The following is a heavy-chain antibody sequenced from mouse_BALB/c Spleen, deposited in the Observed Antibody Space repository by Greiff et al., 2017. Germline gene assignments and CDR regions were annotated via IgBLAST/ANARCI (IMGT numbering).Heavy chain of an antibody. CDR1: GDSITSGY. CDR3: ARLGYDGSWFAY. V-gene: IGHV3-8*02. J-gene: IGHJ3*01. D-gene: IGHD2-14*01. CDR2: ISYSGST. Sequence: EVNVVESGPSLVKPSQTLSLTCSVTGDSITSGYWNWIRKFPGNKLEYMGYISYSGSTYYNPSLKSRISITRDTSKNQYYLQLNSVTTEDTATYYCARLGYDGSWFAYWGQGTLVTVSA.